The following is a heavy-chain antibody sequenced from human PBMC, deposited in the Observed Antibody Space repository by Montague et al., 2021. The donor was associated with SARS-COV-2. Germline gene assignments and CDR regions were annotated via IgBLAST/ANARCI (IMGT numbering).Heavy chain of an antibody. J-gene: IGHJ3*02. CDR1: GGSISSYY. D-gene: IGHD1-14*01. CDR2: IYTSGST. V-gene: IGHV4-4*07. Sequence: SETLSLTCTVSGGSISSYYWSWIRQPAGKGLEWIGLIYTSGSTNYNPSLKSRVTMSLDTSKNQFSLMLRSVTAADTAVYYCARGSFGMGAFDIWGQGTMVTVSS. CDR3: ARGSFGMGAFDI.